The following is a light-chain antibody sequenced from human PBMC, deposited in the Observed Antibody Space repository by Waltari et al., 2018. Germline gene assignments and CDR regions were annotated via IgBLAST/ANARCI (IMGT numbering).Light chain of an antibody. CDR1: HGISSN. CDR3: RQHYSYSIT. CDR2: AAS. J-gene: IGKJ4*01. V-gene: IGKV1-9*01. Sequence: IQFTQSPSSLSASVAARVTTTCRASHGISSNLAWFQQRQGKAPKLLSYAASTMQSGVTSRFSGSGSGTDFTLTITGLQAEDFATCYCRQHYSYSITFGGGTKVEIK.